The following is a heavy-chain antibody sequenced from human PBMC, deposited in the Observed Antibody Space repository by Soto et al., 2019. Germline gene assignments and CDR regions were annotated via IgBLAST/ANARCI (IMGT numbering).Heavy chain of an antibody. V-gene: IGHV3-30*03. CDR3: TRCPGKNWY. D-gene: IGHD3-10*01. J-gene: IGHJ2*01. CDR1: AFTPSSYC. CDR2: LSSDANDQ. Sequence: RRSRRLRYAGSAFTPSSYCMHWVRQAQGKELEWVAALSSDANDQLYEDSVKGRLTISRDNPKNTVYLQMNSLRVEVTAVSYSTRCPGKNWY.